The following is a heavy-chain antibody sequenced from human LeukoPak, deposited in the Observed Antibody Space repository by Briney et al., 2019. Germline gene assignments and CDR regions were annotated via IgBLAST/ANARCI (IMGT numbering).Heavy chain of an antibody. CDR1: GFTFSSYA. V-gene: IGHV4-34*08. CDR3: TLRAADYYYYMDV. J-gene: IGHJ6*03. Sequence: PGGSLRLSCAASGFTFSSYAMSWVRQAPGKGLEWIGEINHSGSTNYNPSLKSRVTISVDTSKNQFSLKLSSVTAADTAVYYCTLRAADYYYYMDVWGKGTTVTISS. CDR2: INHSGST. D-gene: IGHD6-25*01.